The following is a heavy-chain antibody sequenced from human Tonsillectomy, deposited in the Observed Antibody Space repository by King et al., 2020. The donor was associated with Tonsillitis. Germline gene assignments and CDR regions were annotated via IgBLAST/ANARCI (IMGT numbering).Heavy chain of an antibody. CDR3: AKGFAPTRLRYFDWLSPLFDY. J-gene: IGHJ4*02. V-gene: IGHV3-43*02. CDR2: ISGDGGST. D-gene: IGHD3-9*01. CDR1: GFTFDDYA. Sequence: VQLVESGGGVVQPGGSLRLSCAASGFTFDDYAMHWVRQAPGKGLEWVSLISGDGGSTYYADSVKGRFTISRDNSKNSLYLQMNSLRTEDTALYYCAKGFAPTRLRYFDWLSPLFDYWGQGTLVTVSS.